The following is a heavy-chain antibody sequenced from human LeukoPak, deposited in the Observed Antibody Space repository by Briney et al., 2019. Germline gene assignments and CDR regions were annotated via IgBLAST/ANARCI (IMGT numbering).Heavy chain of an antibody. CDR3: ATYYDFWSGYSDY. CDR2: IKQDGSEK. V-gene: IGHV3-7*01. J-gene: IGHJ4*02. Sequence: GGSLRLSCAASGFTFSSYWMSWVRQAPGKGLEWVANIKQDGSEKYYVDSVKGRFTISRDNAKNSLYLQMNSLRAEDTAVYYCATYYDFWSGYSDYWGQGTLVTVSS. CDR1: GFTFSSYW. D-gene: IGHD3-3*01.